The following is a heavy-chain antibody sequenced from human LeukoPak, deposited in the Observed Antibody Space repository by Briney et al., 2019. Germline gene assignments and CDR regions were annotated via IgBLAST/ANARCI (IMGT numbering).Heavy chain of an antibody. CDR3: ARARGDHYSFDY. Sequence: GESLRISCKGYGYSFTSYWIIWVRQIPGKGLEWLGRIDPSDSYTNYSPSLQGHVTISADKSNSAAYLQWSNLKASDTAMYYCARARGDHYSFDYWGQGTLVTVSS. D-gene: IGHD3-10*01. V-gene: IGHV5-10-1*01. J-gene: IGHJ4*02. CDR1: GYSFTSYW. CDR2: IDPSDSYT.